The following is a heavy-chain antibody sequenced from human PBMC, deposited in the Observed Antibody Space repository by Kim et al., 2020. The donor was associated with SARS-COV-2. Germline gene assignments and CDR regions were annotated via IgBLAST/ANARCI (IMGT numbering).Heavy chain of an antibody. V-gene: IGHV4-61*02. CDR3: ARDPYYYGSSPN. J-gene: IGHJ4*02. CDR2: IYTSGST. CDR1: GGSISSGSYY. D-gene: IGHD3-10*01. Sequence: SETLSLTCTVSGGSISSGSYYWSWIRQPAGKGLEWIGRIYTSGSTNYNPSLKSRVTISVDTSKNQFSLKLSSVTAADTAVYYCARDPYYYGSSPNWGQGTLVTVSS.